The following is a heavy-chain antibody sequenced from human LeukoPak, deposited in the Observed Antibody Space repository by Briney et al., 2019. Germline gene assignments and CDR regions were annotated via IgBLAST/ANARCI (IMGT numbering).Heavy chain of an antibody. J-gene: IGHJ5*02. CDR3: ARGEGVAARQSRFDP. Sequence: ASVKVSCKASGYTFTSYDINWVRQATGQGLEWMGWMNPNSGNTGYAQKFQGRVTMTTDTSTSTAYMELRSLKSDDTAVYYCARGEGVAARQSRFDPWGQGTLVTVSS. CDR1: GYTFTSYD. CDR2: MNPNSGNT. D-gene: IGHD6-6*01. V-gene: IGHV1-8*01.